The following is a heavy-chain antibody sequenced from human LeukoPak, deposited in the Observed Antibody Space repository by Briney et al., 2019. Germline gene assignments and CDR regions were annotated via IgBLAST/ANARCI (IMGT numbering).Heavy chain of an antibody. D-gene: IGHD2-2*01. Sequence: PGGSLRLSCAASGFTFSSFDMNWVRQAPGKGLEWVSSISTSSRYIYYRDSVKGRFTISRDDAKHSLYLQMNSLRVEDTAVYYCARADCSGSTCYLRRSWFDPWGQGTLVTVSS. CDR2: ISTSSRYI. CDR3: ARADCSGSTCYLRRSWFDP. V-gene: IGHV3-21*01. J-gene: IGHJ5*02. CDR1: GFTFSSFD.